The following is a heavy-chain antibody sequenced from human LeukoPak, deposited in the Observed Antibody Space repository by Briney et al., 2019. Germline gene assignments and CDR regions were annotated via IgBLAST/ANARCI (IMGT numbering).Heavy chain of an antibody. D-gene: IGHD3-10*01. CDR3: AKNSMSGRNSMVRGVSWFDP. J-gene: IGHJ5*02. V-gene: IGHV3-30*18. CDR1: GFTFSSYG. CDR2: ISYDGSNK. Sequence: PGGSLRLSCAASGFTFSSYGMHWVRQAPGKGLEWVAVISYDGSNKYYADSVKGRFTISRDNSKNTLYLQMNSLRAEDTAVYYCAKNSMSGRNSMVRGVSWFDPWGQGTLVTVSS.